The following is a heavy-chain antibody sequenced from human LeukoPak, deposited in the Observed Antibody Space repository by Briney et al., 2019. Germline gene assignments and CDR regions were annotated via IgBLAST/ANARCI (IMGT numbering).Heavy chain of an antibody. CDR1: GFTFTNAW. Sequence: GGSLRLSCAASGFTFTNAWMRWVRQAPGKGLEWVGRIKRKTDGGTTDYAAPVKGRFTISRDDSKNKLYLQMNSLKTDDTAVYYCTTLRPLRVRGVPFDYWGQGALVTVSS. CDR3: TTLRPLRVRGVPFDY. V-gene: IGHV3-15*01. CDR2: IKRKTDGGTT. D-gene: IGHD3-10*01. J-gene: IGHJ4*02.